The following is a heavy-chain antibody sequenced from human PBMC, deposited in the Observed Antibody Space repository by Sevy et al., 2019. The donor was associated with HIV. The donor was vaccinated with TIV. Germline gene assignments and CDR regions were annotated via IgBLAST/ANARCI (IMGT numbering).Heavy chain of an antibody. CDR3: GKDWGGASDWYLYFDP. D-gene: IGHD2-21*02. CDR1: GFSFSTYG. Sequence: GGSLRLSCPASGFSFSTYGMHWVRQAPGKGLEWAAAISYDGSKKYYADSVKGRFTISRDNSKNTLYLEIKGLRPEDTALYYWGKDWGGASDWYLYFDPWGQGALVTVSS. CDR2: ISYDGSKK. V-gene: IGHV3-30*18. J-gene: IGHJ4*02.